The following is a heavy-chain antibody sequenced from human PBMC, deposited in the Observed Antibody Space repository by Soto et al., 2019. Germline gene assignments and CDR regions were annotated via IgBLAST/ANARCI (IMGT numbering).Heavy chain of an antibody. CDR2: ISDDGSQK. J-gene: IGHJ4*02. CDR3: AKEAPGGWHFFDT. CDR1: GFTFRTYG. D-gene: IGHD6-19*01. Sequence: RLSFAASGFTFRTYGMHWVRQAPGKGLEWVAFISDDGSQKYYGDSVKGRFTISRDNSKNTLSLRMISLRTEDTSVYYCAKEAPGGWHFFDTWGQGTLVTVSS. V-gene: IGHV3-30*18.